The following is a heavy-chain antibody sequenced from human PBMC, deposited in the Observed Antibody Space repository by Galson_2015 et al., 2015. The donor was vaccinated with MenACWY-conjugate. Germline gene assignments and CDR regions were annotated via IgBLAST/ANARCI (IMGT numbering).Heavy chain of an antibody. D-gene: IGHD6-19*01. CDR2: ISSDGNNK. Sequence: SLRLSCAASGFTFKTYAFHWVRQAPGKGLEWVAVISSDGNNKHYADSVKGRFTISRDNSKSTLYLQMNSLRVEDTAVFYCARDLEHIAVSGVYGADSNWGQGTLVTVSS. V-gene: IGHV3-30*04. CDR3: ARDLEHIAVSGVYGADSN. CDR1: GFTFKTYA. J-gene: IGHJ4*02.